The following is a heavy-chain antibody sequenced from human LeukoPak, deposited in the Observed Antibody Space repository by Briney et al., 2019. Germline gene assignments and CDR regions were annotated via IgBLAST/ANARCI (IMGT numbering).Heavy chain of an antibody. J-gene: IGHJ4*02. Sequence: SVKVSCKASGGTFSSYAISWVRQAPGQGLEWMGGIIPIFGTANYAQKFQGRVTITTDESTSTAYMELSSLRSEDTAVYYCAREGVWGSYRFDYWGQGTLATVSS. D-gene: IGHD3-16*02. CDR3: AREGVWGSYRFDY. V-gene: IGHV1-69*05. CDR1: GGTFSSYA. CDR2: IIPIFGTA.